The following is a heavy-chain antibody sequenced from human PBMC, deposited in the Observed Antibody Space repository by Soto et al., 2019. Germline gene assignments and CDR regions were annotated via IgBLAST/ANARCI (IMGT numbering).Heavy chain of an antibody. D-gene: IGHD6-19*01. CDR1: GFTFSYYS. V-gene: IGHV3-21*02. Sequence: EVQLVVSGGGLVKPGGSLRLSCAASGFTFSYYSMTWVRQAPGRGLEWVSSISSSTTYISYSDSVRGRFTISRDNAKNSLYLQMNSLRAEDTAVYYCARRLQWQLRPLDSWGRGTLVTVSS. J-gene: IGHJ4*02. CDR2: ISSSTTYI. CDR3: ARRLQWQLRPLDS.